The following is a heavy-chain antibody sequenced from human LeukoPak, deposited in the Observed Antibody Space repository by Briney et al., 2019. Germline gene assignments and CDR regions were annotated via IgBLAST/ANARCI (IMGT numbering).Heavy chain of an antibody. CDR1: GFTFSNYW. CDR3: AKDGQYYDILTGFFNARAFDF. Sequence: AGGSLRLSCAASGFTFSNYWMHWPGKPPGRGRVGVSRIITMGGTTSYVDSVKGRFTISRDNSKNTLFLQMNSLRVEDTAVYYCAKDGQYYDILTGFFNARAFDFWGQGTLVTVSS. D-gene: IGHD3-9*01. V-gene: IGHV3-74*01. CDR2: IITMGGTT. J-gene: IGHJ4*02.